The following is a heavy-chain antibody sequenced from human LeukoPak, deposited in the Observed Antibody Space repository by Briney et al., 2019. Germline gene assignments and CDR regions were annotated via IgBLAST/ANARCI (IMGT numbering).Heavy chain of an antibody. CDR1: GGSISSYY. CDR2: IYYSGST. Sequence: PSETLSLTCTVSGGSISSYYWSWIRQPPGKGLEWIGYIYYSGSTDYNPSLKSRVTISLDTSKNRFSLRLNSVTAADTAVYYCARGYSSGWYVVRYWGQGTLVTVSS. V-gene: IGHV4-59*01. J-gene: IGHJ4*02. CDR3: ARGYSSGWYVVRY. D-gene: IGHD6-19*01.